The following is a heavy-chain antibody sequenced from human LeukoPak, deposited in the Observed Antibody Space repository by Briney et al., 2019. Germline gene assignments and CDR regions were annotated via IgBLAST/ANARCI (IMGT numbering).Heavy chain of an antibody. V-gene: IGHV3-30-3*01. Sequence: GGSLRLSCAASGFTFSSYAMSWVRQAPGKGLEWVAVISYDGSNKYYADSVKGRFTISRDKSKNTLYLQMNSLRAEDTAVYYCARGGGSSWGQGTLVTVSS. CDR3: ARGGGSS. CDR1: GFTFSSYA. J-gene: IGHJ4*02. D-gene: IGHD2-15*01. CDR2: ISYDGSNK.